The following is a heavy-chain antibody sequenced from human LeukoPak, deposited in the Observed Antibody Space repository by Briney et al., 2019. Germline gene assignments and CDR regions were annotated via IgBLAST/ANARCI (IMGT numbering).Heavy chain of an antibody. V-gene: IGHV4-59*01. D-gene: IGHD6-19*01. CDR2: IYNSGTT. CDR3: ATGYSSGWYFDY. CDR1: GGSMRSYY. J-gene: IGHJ4*02. Sequence: SSETLSLTCTVSGGSMRSYYWVWIRQPPGKGLEWIGYIYNSGTTNYNPSLKSRVTISVDTSKNQFSLKVSSVTAADTAVYYCATGYSSGWYFDYWGQGTLVTVSP.